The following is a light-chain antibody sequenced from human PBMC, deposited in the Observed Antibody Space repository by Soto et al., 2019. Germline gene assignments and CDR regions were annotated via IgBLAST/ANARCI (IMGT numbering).Light chain of an antibody. CDR1: QGISKY. Sequence: DIQMTQSPSAKSASVGDRVTITCRASQGISKYLAWFQQKPGKVPKRLIFAASSLQSGVPARFSGSGSGTEVTLTISRLQPEDFGTYYCLQHTSCPCTFGQGTKVEIK. V-gene: IGKV1-17*03. CDR2: AAS. J-gene: IGKJ1*01. CDR3: LQHTSCPCT.